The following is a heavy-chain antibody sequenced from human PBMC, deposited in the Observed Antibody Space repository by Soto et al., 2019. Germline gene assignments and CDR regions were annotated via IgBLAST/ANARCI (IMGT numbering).Heavy chain of an antibody. CDR1: GFSLSTNAVG. CDR3: AREYSSSWYGH. V-gene: IGHV2-5*01. D-gene: IGHD6-13*01. J-gene: IGHJ1*01. CDR2: IYWNDDK. Sequence: SGPTLVNPTQTLTLTCTFSGFSLSTNAVGVGWIRQPPGKALEWLALIYWNDDKRYSPSLKSRLTITKATSKTQVVLTMTNVDPVDTATYYCAREYSSSWYGHWGQGTLVTVSS.